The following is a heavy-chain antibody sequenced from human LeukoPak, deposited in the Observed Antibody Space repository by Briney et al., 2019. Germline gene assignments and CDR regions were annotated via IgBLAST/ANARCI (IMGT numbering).Heavy chain of an antibody. Sequence: SETLSLTCTVSGGSISSYYWSWIRQPAGKGLEWIGRIYTSGSTNYNPSLKSRVTMSVDTSKNQFSLKLSSVTAAGTAVYYCARTIVVVVAATPGWFDPWGQGTLVTVSS. V-gene: IGHV4-4*07. CDR1: GGSISSYY. D-gene: IGHD2-15*01. J-gene: IGHJ5*02. CDR2: IYTSGST. CDR3: ARTIVVVVAATPGWFDP.